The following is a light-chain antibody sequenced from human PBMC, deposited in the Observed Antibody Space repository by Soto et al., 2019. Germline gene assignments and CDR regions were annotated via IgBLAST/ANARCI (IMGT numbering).Light chain of an antibody. V-gene: IGLV2-18*02. Sequence: QSALTQPPSVSGSPGQSVTISCTGTSSDVGSYNRVSWYQQPPGTAPKVIIYEVSNRPSGVPDRFSGSKSGNTASLTISGLQAEDEADYYCSSCTSSSTLVFGGVTKVTVL. CDR2: EVS. CDR3: SSCTSSSTLV. CDR1: SSDVGSYNR. J-gene: IGLJ3*02.